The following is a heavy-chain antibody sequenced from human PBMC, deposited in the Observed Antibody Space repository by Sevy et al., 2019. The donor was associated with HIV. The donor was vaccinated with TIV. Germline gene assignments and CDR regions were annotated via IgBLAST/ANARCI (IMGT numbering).Heavy chain of an antibody. CDR3: ARGSSGWSPFVY. CDR1: GFTFSSYS. D-gene: IGHD6-19*01. J-gene: IGHJ4*02. Sequence: GGSLRLSCAASGFTFSSYSMNWVRQAPGKGLEWVSYISSSSTIYYADSVKGRFTISRDNAKNSLYLQMNSLRDEDTAVYYCARGSSGWSPFVYWGQGTLVTVSS. CDR2: ISSSSTI. V-gene: IGHV3-48*02.